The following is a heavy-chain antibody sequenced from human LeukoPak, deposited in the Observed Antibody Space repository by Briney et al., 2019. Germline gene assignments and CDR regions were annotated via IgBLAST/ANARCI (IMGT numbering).Heavy chain of an antibody. J-gene: IGHJ3*02. CDR3: AKHRVTTVTLFDI. CDR1: GFTFSSYS. D-gene: IGHD4-17*01. Sequence: GGSLRLSCAASGFTFSSYSMNWVRQAPGKGLEWVSYISSSSSTIYYADSVKGRFTISRDNAKNSLYLQMNSLRAEDTAVYYCAKHRVTTVTLFDIWGQGTMVTVSS. CDR2: ISSSSSTI. V-gene: IGHV3-48*01.